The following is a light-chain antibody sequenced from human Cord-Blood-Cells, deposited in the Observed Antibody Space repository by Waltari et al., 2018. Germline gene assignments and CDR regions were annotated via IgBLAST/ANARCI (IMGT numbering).Light chain of an antibody. CDR1: SSDVGGYHY. CDR3: SSYTSSSTWV. J-gene: IGLJ3*02. Sequence: QSALTQPASVSGYPGQSITISCTGTSSDVGGYHYASWYQQHPGKAPNLMIYDVSNRPSGVSNLFSGSKSGNTASLTISGLQAEDEADYYCSSYTSSSTWVFGGGTKLTVL. V-gene: IGLV2-14*01. CDR2: DVS.